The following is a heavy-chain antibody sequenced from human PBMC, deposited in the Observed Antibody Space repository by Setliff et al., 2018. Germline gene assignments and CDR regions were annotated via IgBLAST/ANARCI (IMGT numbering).Heavy chain of an antibody. CDR2: IDHGGGS. CDR1: GGTLTDYF. D-gene: IGHD3-10*01. V-gene: IGHV4-34*01. J-gene: IGHJ6*03. CDR3: ARTINFLGSGTWGYMDV. Sequence: LTCTVSGGTLTDYFWSWVRQPPGKRLEWIGDIDHGGGSSYNPSLQSRVTLSLDTSEDEFSLRLTSVTAADTAVYFCARTINFLGSGTWGYMDVWGKGTTVTVSS.